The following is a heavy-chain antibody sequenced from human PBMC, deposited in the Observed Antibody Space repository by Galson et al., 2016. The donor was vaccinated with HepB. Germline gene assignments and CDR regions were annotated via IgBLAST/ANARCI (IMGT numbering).Heavy chain of an antibody. Sequence: SVKVSCKASGYTFSGYYMHWVRQAPGQGLEWMGWINPNSGGTNYAQKFQGRVTMTRDTSISTAYMELGRLRSDDTAVYYCAREPRYSSSTLYYYYGMDVWGKGTTVTVSS. V-gene: IGHV1-2*02. CDR2: INPNSGGT. CDR1: GYTFSGYY. CDR3: AREPRYSSSTLYYYYGMDV. D-gene: IGHD6-6*01. J-gene: IGHJ6*04.